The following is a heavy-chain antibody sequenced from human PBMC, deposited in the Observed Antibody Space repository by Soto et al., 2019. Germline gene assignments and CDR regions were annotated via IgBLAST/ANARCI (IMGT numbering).Heavy chain of an antibody. CDR2: IYFTGNP. CDR3: AGKTFTIAAASYGRSNWFDP. Sequence: PSETLSLTCSASGGSITSSSHFWGWVRQPQGKGRVWVGTIYFTGNPYYTPSLKSRLTMSIDTSKNEFSLRLNSVTAADTAVYYCAGKTFTIAAASYGRSNWFDPWGPGTLVTVSS. J-gene: IGHJ5*02. V-gene: IGHV4-39*01. D-gene: IGHD6-25*01. CDR1: GGSITSSSHF.